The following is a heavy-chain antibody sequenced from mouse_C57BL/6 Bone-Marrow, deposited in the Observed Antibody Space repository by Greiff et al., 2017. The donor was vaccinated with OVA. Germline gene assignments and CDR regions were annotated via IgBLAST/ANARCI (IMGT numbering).Heavy chain of an antibody. CDR3: ARRLLRPYWYFDV. Sequence: LVESGAELAKPGASVKLSCKASGYTFTSYWMHWVKQRPGQGLEWIGYINPSSGYTKYNQKFKDKATLTADKSSSTAYMQLSSLTYEDSAVYYCARRLLRPYWYFDVWGTGTTVTVSS. J-gene: IGHJ1*03. CDR1: GYTFTSYW. D-gene: IGHD2-3*01. CDR2: INPSSGYT. V-gene: IGHV1-7*01.